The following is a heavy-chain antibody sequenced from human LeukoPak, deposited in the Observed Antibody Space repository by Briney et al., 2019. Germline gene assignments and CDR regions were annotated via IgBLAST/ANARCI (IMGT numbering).Heavy chain of an antibody. D-gene: IGHD1-26*01. CDR1: GGSISSGSYY. CDR2: IYTSGST. Sequence: SETLSLTCTVSGGSISSGSYYWSWIRQPAGKGLEWIGRIYTSGSTNYNPSLKSRVTISVDTSKNQFSLKLTSVTAADTAVYYCARDRFLVTGTSGSYYRDGDAFDIWGQGTMVTVSS. J-gene: IGHJ3*02. CDR3: ARDRFLVTGTSGSYYRDGDAFDI. V-gene: IGHV4-61*02.